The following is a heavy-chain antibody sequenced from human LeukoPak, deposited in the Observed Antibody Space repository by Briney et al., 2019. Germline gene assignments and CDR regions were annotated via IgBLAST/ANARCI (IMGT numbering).Heavy chain of an antibody. V-gene: IGHV4-38-2*01. CDR1: GYSISSGYY. CDR3: ARVMTGSQFDY. CDR2: ISHSGST. J-gene: IGHJ4*02. D-gene: IGHD2-21*01. Sequence: PSETLSLTCAISGYSISSGYYWGWIRQPPGQGLEWIGSISHSGSTYYNSSLQSRVPILRDTSKNQVSLKLTSVTVADTAVYYCARVMTGSQFDYWGQGTLVTVSS.